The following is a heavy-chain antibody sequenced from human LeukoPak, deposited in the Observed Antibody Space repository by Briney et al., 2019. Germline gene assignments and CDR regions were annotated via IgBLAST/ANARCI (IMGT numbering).Heavy chain of an antibody. CDR1: GYTFTGYY. CDR3: ARNPYYDSSGYYPDFDY. CDR2: INPNSGGT. V-gene: IGHV1-2*02. D-gene: IGHD3-22*01. Sequence: ASVKVSCKASGYTFTGYYMHWVRQAPGQGLEWMGWINPNSGGTNYAQKFQGRVTMTRDTSISTAYMELSRLRSDDTAVYYCARNPYYDSSGYYPDFDYWGQGTLVTVSS. J-gene: IGHJ4*02.